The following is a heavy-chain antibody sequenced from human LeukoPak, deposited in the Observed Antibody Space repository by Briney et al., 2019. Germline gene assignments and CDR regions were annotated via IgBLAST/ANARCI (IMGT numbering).Heavy chain of an antibody. CDR1: GFTFSSYW. D-gene: IGHD5-12*01. V-gene: IGHV3-74*01. J-gene: IGHJ4*02. CDR3: ARGYGGYEHHDY. CDR2: INSDGSST. Sequence: QPGGSLRLSCAASGFTFSSYWMHWVRQAPGKGLVWVSRINSDGSSTSYADSVKGRFTISRDSAKNVVYLEMYSLAAEDTAFYYCARGYGGYEHHDYWGQGSLVTVSS.